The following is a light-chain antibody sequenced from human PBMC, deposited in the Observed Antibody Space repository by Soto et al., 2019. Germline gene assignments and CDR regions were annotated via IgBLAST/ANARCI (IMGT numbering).Light chain of an antibody. Sequence: QSVLTQPPSASGTPGQRVTISCSGSSSNIGSNHVYWYQQFPGTAPKLLIDRNNQRPSGVPDRCSGSKSGTSASLAISWLRSEDEEAYYCAAWDDSLSGRWVFGGGTKLTVL. CDR1: SSNIGSNH. J-gene: IGLJ3*02. V-gene: IGLV1-47*01. CDR2: RNN. CDR3: AAWDDSLSGRWV.